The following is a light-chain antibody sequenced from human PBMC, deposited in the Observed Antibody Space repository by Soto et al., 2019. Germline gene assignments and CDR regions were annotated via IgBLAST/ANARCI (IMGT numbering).Light chain of an antibody. J-gene: IGKJ3*01. V-gene: IGKV1-12*01. Sequence: DIQMTQSPSSVSASVGHSVTITCRASQGISRWLAWYQQKPGKAPNLLIYAASSLHSGVPSRFRGAGSGTEFTLTISSLQPADSATYYCQQADSFPFTFGPGTTVDI. CDR2: AAS. CDR1: QGISRW. CDR3: QQADSFPFT.